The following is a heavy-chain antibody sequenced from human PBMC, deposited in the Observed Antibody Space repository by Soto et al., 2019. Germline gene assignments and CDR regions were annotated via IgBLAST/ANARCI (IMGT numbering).Heavy chain of an antibody. Sequence: QVQLVQSGAEVKKPGSSVKVSCKASGGTFSSYAISWVRQAPGQGLEWMGGIIPIGATANYAQKFQGRVTITADESTSTAYMELGSLSSEDTAVYYCARDLLGFGYTDADVWGQGTTVTVSS. J-gene: IGHJ6*02. CDR3: ARDLLGFGYTDADV. D-gene: IGHD3-10*01. V-gene: IGHV1-69*12. CDR1: GGTFSSYA. CDR2: IIPIGATA.